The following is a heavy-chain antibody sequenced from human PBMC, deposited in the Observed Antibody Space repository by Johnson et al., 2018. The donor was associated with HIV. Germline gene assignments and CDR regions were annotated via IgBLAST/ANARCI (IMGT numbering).Heavy chain of an antibody. CDR3: ARISGWSLADAFDI. J-gene: IGHJ3*02. CDR2: IAYDGANK. V-gene: IGHV3-30-3*01. D-gene: IGHD6-19*01. Sequence: VQLVESGGGLVKPGGSLRLSCAASGFTFSNYAIHLVRQAPGTGLEWVAVIAYDGANKYYADSVKGPFTISRDNSKNTLYLQMNSLRAEDTAVYCCARISGWSLADAFDIWGQGTMVTVSS. CDR1: GFTFSNYA.